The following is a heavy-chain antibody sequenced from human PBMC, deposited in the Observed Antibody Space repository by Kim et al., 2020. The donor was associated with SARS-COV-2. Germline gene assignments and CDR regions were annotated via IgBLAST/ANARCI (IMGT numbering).Heavy chain of an antibody. CDR1: GYTFFTQN. V-gene: IGHV1-18*01. Sequence: ASVKVSCKASGYTFFTQNITWVRQAPGQGLEWMGWISPYNGNTNYVQKLQGRVTMTTDTSTSTAYMELRSLRSDDTAVYYCARGLAMNSWGQGTLVTVSS. J-gene: IGHJ4*02. CDR2: ISPYNGNT. D-gene: IGHD6-19*01. CDR3: ARGLAMNS.